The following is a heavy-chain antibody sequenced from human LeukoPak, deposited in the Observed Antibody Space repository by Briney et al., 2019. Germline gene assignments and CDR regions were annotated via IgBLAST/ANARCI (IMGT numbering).Heavy chain of an antibody. J-gene: IGHJ4*02. Sequence: SETLSLTCTVSGGSISSSSYYWDWIRQPPGKGLEWIGCIYYSGSTYYNPSLKSRVTISVDTSKNQFSLKLSSVTAADTAVYYCARVARYCSGGSCYYFDYWGQGTLVTVSS. D-gene: IGHD2-15*01. V-gene: IGHV4-39*07. CDR1: GGSISSSSYY. CDR3: ARVARYCSGGSCYYFDY. CDR2: IYYSGST.